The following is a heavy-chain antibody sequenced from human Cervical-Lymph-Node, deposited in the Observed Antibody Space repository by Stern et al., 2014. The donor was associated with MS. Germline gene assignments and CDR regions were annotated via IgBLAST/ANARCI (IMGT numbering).Heavy chain of an antibody. CDR2: IWYDGSNK. CDR1: GFTFSSYG. CDR3: ARDCKLRYYYYGMDV. V-gene: IGHV3-33*01. D-gene: IGHD1-26*01. Sequence: QVQLVESGGGVVQPGGSLRLSCAASGFTFSSYGMHWVRQAPGKGLEWVAVIWYDGSNKYYADSVKGRFTITRDNSKNTLYLQMNSLRAEDTAVYYCARDCKLRYYYYGMDVWGQGTTVTVSS. J-gene: IGHJ6*02.